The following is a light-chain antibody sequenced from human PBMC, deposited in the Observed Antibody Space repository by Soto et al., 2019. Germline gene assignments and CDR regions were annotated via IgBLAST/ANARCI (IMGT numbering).Light chain of an antibody. CDR2: GAS. CDR1: QSASSSY. CDR3: QQYGSLFT. J-gene: IGKJ3*01. V-gene: IGKV3-20*01. Sequence: EIVLTQSPGTLSLSPGERATLSCRASQSASSSYLAWYQQKPGQAPRLLIYGASSRATGIPDRFSGSGSGTDFTLTISRLEPEDFAVYYCQQYGSLFTFGPGTKVDIK.